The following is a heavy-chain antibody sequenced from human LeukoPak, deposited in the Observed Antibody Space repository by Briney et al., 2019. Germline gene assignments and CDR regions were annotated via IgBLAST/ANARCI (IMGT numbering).Heavy chain of an antibody. CDR2: ISYDGSNK. D-gene: IGHD6-6*01. CDR3: AKEGIDSGSNWFDP. CDR1: GFTFSSYA. J-gene: IGHJ5*02. Sequence: PGGSLRLSCAASGFTFSSYAMSWVRQAPGKGLEWVAVISYDGSNKYYADSVRGRFTISRDNSKNTLYLQMNSLRAEDTAVYYCAKEGIDSGSNWFDPWGQGTLVTVSS. V-gene: IGHV3-30*18.